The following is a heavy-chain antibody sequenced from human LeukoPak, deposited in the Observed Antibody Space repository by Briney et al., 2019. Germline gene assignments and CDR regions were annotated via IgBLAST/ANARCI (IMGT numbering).Heavy chain of an antibody. Sequence: GGSLRLSCAASGFTFSSHAMSWVRQAPGKGLEWVSTFTSGSSDIYNADSVKGRLTISRDNSKNTLYLQMSNLRVEDTAIYYCVRDIWGTAWSQGTLVTVSS. V-gene: IGHV3-23*01. CDR1: GFTFSSHA. J-gene: IGHJ5*02. CDR2: FTSGSSDI. D-gene: IGHD2-15*01. CDR3: VRDIWGTA.